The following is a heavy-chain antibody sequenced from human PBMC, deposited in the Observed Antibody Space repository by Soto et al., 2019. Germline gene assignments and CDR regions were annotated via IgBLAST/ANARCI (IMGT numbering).Heavy chain of an antibody. D-gene: IGHD6-6*01. V-gene: IGHV1-18*01. J-gene: IGHJ4*02. CDR3: SRDLVGHLFDY. Sequence: ASGKLSCKASGYTFTSYGISWVRQAPGQWLEWMGWISAYNGNTNYAQKLQGRVTMTTDTSTSTAYMELRSLRSDDTAVYYCSRDLVGHLFDYWGQGTLVTVSS. CDR1: GYTFTSYG. CDR2: ISAYNGNT.